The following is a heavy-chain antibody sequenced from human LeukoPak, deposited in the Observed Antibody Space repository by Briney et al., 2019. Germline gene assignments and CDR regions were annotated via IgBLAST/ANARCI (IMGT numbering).Heavy chain of an antibody. J-gene: IGHJ4*02. CDR1: GYTFTSYY. D-gene: IGHD5-18*01. CDR2: INPSGGST. V-gene: IGHV1-46*01. CDR3: ARERYSYGLGY. Sequence: ASVKVSCKASGYTFTSYYMHWVRQAPGQGLEWMGIINPSGGSTSYAQKFQGRVTMTRDMSTSTDYMELSSLRSEDTAVYYCARERYSYGLGYWGQGTLVTVSS.